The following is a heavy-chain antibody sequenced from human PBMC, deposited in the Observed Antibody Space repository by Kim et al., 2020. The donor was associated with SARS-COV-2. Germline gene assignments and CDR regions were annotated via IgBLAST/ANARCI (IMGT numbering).Heavy chain of an antibody. J-gene: IGHJ4*02. CDR3: AKSDRITMIVVVTMIDY. V-gene: IGHV3-23*01. CDR2: ISGSGGST. Sequence: GGSLRLSCAASGFTFSSYAMSWVRQAPGKGLEWVSAISGSGGSTYYADSVKGRFTISRDNSENTLYLQMNSLRAEDTAVYYCAKSDRITMIVVVTMIDYWGQGTLVTVSS. CDR1: GFTFSSYA. D-gene: IGHD3-22*01.